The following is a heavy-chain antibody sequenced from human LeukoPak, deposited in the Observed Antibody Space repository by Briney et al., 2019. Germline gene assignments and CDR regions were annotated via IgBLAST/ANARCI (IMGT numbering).Heavy chain of an antibody. CDR3: ARDWNVWYFDY. J-gene: IGHJ4*02. V-gene: IGHV3-23*01. D-gene: IGHD1-1*01. CDR1: GFTFSNYA. Sequence: GGSLRLSCAASGFTFSNYAMSWGRQAPGKGLEWVSVISSGGNTYFADSVKGRFTISRDNSENTLYLQMNSLRAEDSAVYYCARDWNVWYFDYWGQGTLVTVSS. CDR2: ISSGGNT.